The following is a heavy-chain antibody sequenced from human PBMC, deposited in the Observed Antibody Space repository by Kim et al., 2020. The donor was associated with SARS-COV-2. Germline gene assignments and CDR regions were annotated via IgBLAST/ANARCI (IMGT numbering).Heavy chain of an antibody. CDR2: IRSKANSYST. Sequence: GGSLRLSCAASGFSFSDSAMHWVRQASGKGLEWVGRIRSKANSYSTTYAASVKGRFTIARDNSKNAAYMQMHSLKTEDTAVYDCTRVPGTTLPFCDGFD. V-gene: IGHV3-73*01. D-gene: IGHD3-10*02. J-gene: IGHJ3*02. CDR3: TRVPGTTLPFCDGFD. CDR1: GFSFSDSA.